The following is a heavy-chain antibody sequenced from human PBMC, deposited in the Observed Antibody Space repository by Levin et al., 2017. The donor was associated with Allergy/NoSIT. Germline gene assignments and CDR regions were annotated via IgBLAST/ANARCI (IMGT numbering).Heavy chain of an antibody. J-gene: IGHJ3*02. V-gene: IGHV4-39*01. Sequence: SETLSLTCTVSGGSISSSSYYWGWIRQPPGKGLEWIGSIYYSGSTYYNPSLKSRVTISVDTSKNQFSLKLSSVTAADTAVYYCARHFRGYGVVVAATFLLGDLGAFDSWGQGTMVTVSS. CDR1: GGSISSSSYY. CDR3: ARHFRGYGVVVAATFLLGDLGAFDS. CDR2: IYYSGST. D-gene: IGHD2-15*01.